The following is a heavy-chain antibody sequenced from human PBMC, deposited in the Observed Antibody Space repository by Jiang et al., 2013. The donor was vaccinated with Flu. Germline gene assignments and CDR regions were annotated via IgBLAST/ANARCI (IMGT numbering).Heavy chain of an antibody. CDR1: GDRVSSNSAA. J-gene: IGHJ4*02. V-gene: IGHV6-1*01. CDR3: ARAGRAAAGTLIDD. CDR2: TYYRSRWYN. D-gene: IGHD6-13*01. Sequence: QTLSLTCAISGDRVSSNSAAWNWIRQSPSRGLEWLGRTYYRSRWYNDYAVSVKSRITISPDTSKNQFSLQMNSVTPEDTAVYYCARAGRAAAGTLIDDWGQGTLVTVSS.